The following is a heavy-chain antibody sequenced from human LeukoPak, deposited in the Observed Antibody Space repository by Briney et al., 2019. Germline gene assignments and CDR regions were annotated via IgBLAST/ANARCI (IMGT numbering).Heavy chain of an antibody. D-gene: IGHD3-10*01. V-gene: IGHV3-15*01. CDR1: GFSFSNAW. CDR3: TTCPPLLAGSDFDY. J-gene: IGHJ4*02. CDR2: IKSRTDGGTP. Sequence: GGSLRLSCAASGFSFSNAWMSWVRQAPGKGLGWVGRIKSRTDGGTPDYAAPVKGRFTISRDDSKNTLYLQMNSLKTEDTAVYYCTTCPPLLAGSDFDYWGQGTLVTVSS.